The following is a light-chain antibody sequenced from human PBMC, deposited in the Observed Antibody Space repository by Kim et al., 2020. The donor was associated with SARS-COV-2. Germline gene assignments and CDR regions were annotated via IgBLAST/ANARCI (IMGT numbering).Light chain of an antibody. CDR3: QQYNNWPYT. Sequence: SVSPRESATLSCRASQSVSSDLAWYQQKPGQAPRLLIYGASTRATGIPARFSGSGSETEFTLTISSLQSEDFAVYYCQQYNNWPYTFGQGTKLEI. V-gene: IGKV3-15*01. CDR1: QSVSSD. J-gene: IGKJ2*01. CDR2: GAS.